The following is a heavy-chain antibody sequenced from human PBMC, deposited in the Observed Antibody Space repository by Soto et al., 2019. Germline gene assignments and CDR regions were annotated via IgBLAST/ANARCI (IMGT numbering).Heavy chain of an antibody. CDR2: IYYSGRT. J-gene: IGHJ5*02. V-gene: IGHV4-31*03. D-gene: IGHD2-2*01. Sequence: QVQLQESGPGLVKPSQTLSLTCSVSGGSISSGGYYWSWIRQHPGKGLEWIGYIYYSGRTYYNPSIKSRVTISVDTSKNQFSLKLSSVTAAGTAVYYCASRSTSWWGNWFDPWGQGTLVTVSS. CDR3: ASRSTSWWGNWFDP. CDR1: GGSISSGGYY.